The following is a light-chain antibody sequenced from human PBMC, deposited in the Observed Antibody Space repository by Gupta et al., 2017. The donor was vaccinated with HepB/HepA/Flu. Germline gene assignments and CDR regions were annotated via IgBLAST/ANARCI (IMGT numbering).Light chain of an antibody. CDR2: GAS. J-gene: IGKJ4*01. V-gene: IGKV3-15*01. CDR1: QSVSSN. CDR3: QQYNNWPLT. Sequence: EIVMTQSPATLSVSPGERATRSCRASQSVSSNLAWYQQKPGQAPRLLIQGASTRAIGIPARFSGSGSGTEFTLTINSLQSEDFAIYYCQQYNNWPLTFGGGTKVEIK.